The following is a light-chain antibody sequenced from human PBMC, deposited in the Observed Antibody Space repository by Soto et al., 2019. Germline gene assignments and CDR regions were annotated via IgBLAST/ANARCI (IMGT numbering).Light chain of an antibody. CDR1: QSVSVN. CDR3: HQYNNWPSS. J-gene: IGKJ3*01. CDR2: GAS. V-gene: IGKV3-15*01. Sequence: EIVMTQSPATLSGSPGERATLSCRTSQSVSVNLAWYQQKPGQAPRLLIYGASITATGIPARFSGSGSGTDFSLTISSLQSADFAVYYCHQYNNWPSSFGPGTKVQIK.